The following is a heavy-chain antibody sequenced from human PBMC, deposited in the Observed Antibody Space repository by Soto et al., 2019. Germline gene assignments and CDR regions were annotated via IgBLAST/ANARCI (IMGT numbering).Heavy chain of an antibody. CDR1: GFTFSNYA. Sequence: EVQLLESGEGLVQPGGSLRLSCAASGFTFSNYAMSWVRQAPGKGLEWVSSISKSGGGTYYADSVKGRFTISRDNSKNTLYLQMNSLKAEDTAVYSCAKTSSLFDYWGQGTLVTVSS. V-gene: IGHV3-23*01. D-gene: IGHD6-13*01. J-gene: IGHJ4*02. CDR3: AKTSSLFDY. CDR2: ISKSGGGT.